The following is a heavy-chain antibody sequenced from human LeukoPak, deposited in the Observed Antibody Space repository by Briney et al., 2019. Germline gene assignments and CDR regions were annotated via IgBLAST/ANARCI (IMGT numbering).Heavy chain of an antibody. Sequence: SETLSLTCTVSGGSISSYYWSWIRQPPGKGLEGIGYIYHNGRANYNPSLKSRVTISVDTSENQFSLKLSSVTAADTAAYYCASFSDYGGNFFDYWGQGTLVTVSS. D-gene: IGHD4-23*01. CDR2: IYHNGRA. J-gene: IGHJ4*02. V-gene: IGHV4-59*08. CDR3: ASFSDYGGNFFDY. CDR1: GGSISSYY.